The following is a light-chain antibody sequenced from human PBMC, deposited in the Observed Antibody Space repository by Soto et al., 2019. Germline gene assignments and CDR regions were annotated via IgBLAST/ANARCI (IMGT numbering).Light chain of an antibody. J-gene: IGLJ1*01. CDR2: SDN. Sequence: QSALTQPPSMSAAPGQRVTISCSGGSSNIGAGYTVHWYQQLPGAAPKLLIFSDNNRPSGVPDRFSGSKSGTSASLAITGLRAEDEADYYCQSYDNNSDYVFGTGTKVTVL. V-gene: IGLV1-40*01. CDR1: SSNIGAGYT. CDR3: QSYDNNSDYV.